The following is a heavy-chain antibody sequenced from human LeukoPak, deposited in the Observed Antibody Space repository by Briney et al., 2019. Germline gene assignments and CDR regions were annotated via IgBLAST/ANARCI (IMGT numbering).Heavy chain of an antibody. Sequence: GGSLRLSCAASGFTVSNNYMSWVRQAPGKGLEWVSVIYSGDNTYYVESVKGRFTNSRDNSKHTLFLQMNRLRAEDTAVYYCAGRRVLDASFDYWGQGTLVTVSS. V-gene: IGHV3-66*02. CDR2: IYSGDNT. J-gene: IGHJ4*02. CDR3: AGRRVLDASFDY. D-gene: IGHD3-16*01. CDR1: GFTVSNNY.